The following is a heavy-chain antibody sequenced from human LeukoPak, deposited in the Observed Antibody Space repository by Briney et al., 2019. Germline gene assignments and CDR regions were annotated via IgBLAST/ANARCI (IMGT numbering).Heavy chain of an antibody. V-gene: IGHV3-21*01. CDR1: GFTFSSYS. D-gene: IGHD4-23*01. CDR2: ISPSSTYI. J-gene: IGHJ4*02. Sequence: PGGSLRLSCAASGFTFSSYSMNWVRQAPGKGLEWVSSISPSSTYIYYAESVKGRFTISRDNAKKSLYLQMNSLRAEDTAVYFCARVRGNSPGGLFDYWGQGTQVTVSS. CDR3: ARVRGNSPGGLFDY.